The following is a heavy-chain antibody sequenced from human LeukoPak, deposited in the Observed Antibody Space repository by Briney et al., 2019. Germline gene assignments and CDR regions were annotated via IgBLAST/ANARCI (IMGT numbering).Heavy chain of an antibody. CDR1: GGSISSYY. V-gene: IGHV4-4*07. J-gene: IGHJ4*02. CDR2: IYTSGST. Sequence: EPSETLSLTCTVSGGSISSYYWSWIRQPAGKGLEWIGRIYTSGSTTYNPSLKSRVTMSVDTSKNQFSLKLSSVTAADTAVYYCARDAESITGTTFDYWGQGTLVTVSS. CDR3: ARDAESITGTTFDY. D-gene: IGHD1-7*01.